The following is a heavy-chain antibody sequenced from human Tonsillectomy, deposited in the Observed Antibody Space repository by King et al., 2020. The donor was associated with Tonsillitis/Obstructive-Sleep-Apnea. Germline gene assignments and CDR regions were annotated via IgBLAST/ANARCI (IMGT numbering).Heavy chain of an antibody. CDR1: GFTFGDYA. D-gene: IGHD2-21*02. CDR3: TRGPAKGGDPSKCYFFAF. V-gene: IGHV3-49*04. J-gene: IGHJ4*02. Sequence: VQLVESGGGLVQSGRSLRLSCTASGFTFGDYAMSWVRQAPGEGLEWVGFIRSKAYGGTTEYAASVKGTFTITRDDSKSIAYLQMNSLKTEDTAVYYCTRGPAKGGDPSKCYFFAFWGQGALVTVSS. CDR2: IRSKAYGGTT.